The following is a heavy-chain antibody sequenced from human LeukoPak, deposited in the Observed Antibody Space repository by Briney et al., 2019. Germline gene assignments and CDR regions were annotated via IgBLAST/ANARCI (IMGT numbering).Heavy chain of an antibody. CDR1: GFTFSSYA. CDR3: ARVGYDFWSGYYRDYYYYMDV. CDR2: ISYDGSNK. J-gene: IGHJ6*03. D-gene: IGHD3-3*01. Sequence: GGSLRLSCAASGFTFSSYAMHWVRQAPGKGLEWVAVISYDGSNKYYADSVKGRFTISRDNSKNTLYLQMNSLRAEDTAVYYCARVGYDFWSGYYRDYYYYMDVWGKGTTVTVSS. V-gene: IGHV3-30-3*01.